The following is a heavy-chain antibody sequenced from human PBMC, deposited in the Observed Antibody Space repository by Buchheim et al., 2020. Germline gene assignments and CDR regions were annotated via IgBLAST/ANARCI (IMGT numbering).Heavy chain of an antibody. V-gene: IGHV5-51*01. Sequence: EVQLVQSGAEVKKPGESLKITCKGSGYSFTSYWIGWVRQMPGKGLEWMGIIYPGDSDTRYSPSFQGQVTISADKSISTAYPQWSSLKASDTAMYYCARRVRRSYYDFWSGETGFDYWGQGTL. CDR1: GYSFTSYW. CDR3: ARRVRRSYYDFWSGETGFDY. D-gene: IGHD3-3*01. J-gene: IGHJ4*02. CDR2: IYPGDSDT.